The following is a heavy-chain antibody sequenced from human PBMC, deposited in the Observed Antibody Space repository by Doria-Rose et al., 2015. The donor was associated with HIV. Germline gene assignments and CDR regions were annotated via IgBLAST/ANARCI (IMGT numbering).Heavy chain of an antibody. V-gene: IGHV3-9*01. J-gene: IGHJ4*02. D-gene: IGHD1-26*01. Sequence: GLVQPGRSLRLSCAASGFTFDDYAMHWVRQAPGKGLEWVSGISWNSGSIGYADSVKGRFTISRDNAKNSLYLQMNSLRAEDTALYYCAKATSGSYYGYYFDYWGQGTLVTASS. CDR1: GFTFDDYA. CDR3: AKATSGSYYGYYFDY. CDR2: ISWNSGSI.